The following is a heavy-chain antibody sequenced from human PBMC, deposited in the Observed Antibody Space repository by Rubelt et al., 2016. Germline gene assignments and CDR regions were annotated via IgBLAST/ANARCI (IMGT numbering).Heavy chain of an antibody. CDR3: ARVEYYYDSSGYSDY. CDR2: ISACNGNT. D-gene: IGHD3-22*01. CDR1: GYTFTSYG. J-gene: IGHJ4*02. Sequence: QVQLVQSGAEVKKPGASVKVSCKASGYTFTSYGISWVRQAPGQGLEWMGWISACNGNTNYAQKLQGRVTMTTETSTSTAYMELRSLRSDDTAVYYCARVEYYYDSSGYSDYWGQGTLVTVSS. V-gene: IGHV1-18*01.